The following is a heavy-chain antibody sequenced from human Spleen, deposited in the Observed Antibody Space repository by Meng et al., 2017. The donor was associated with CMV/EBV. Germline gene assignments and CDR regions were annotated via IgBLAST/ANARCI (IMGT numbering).Heavy chain of an antibody. CDR1: GDTVNNYA. Sequence: CKASGDTVNNYAISWVRQAPGQGLEWMGGVIPMFHKSHNAQKFQGRVSITTDESTTTAYMELSSLTSEDTAVYYCATDQALSYYGMDVWGQGTTVTVSS. CDR3: ATDQALSYYGMDV. V-gene: IGHV1-69*05. J-gene: IGHJ6*02. CDR2: VIPMFHKS.